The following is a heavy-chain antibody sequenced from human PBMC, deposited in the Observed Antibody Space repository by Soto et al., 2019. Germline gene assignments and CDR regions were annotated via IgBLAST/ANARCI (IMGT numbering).Heavy chain of an antibody. CDR2: ISAYNGNT. J-gene: IGHJ4*02. V-gene: IGHV1-18*01. CDR3: ARPGILTCTHTLDY. CDR1: GYTFTSYG. D-gene: IGHD3-9*01. Sequence: ASVKVSCKASGYTFTSYGISWVRQGAGQGLEWMGWISAYNGNTNYEEKLQGRVTMTTDTSTSTAYMELRSLRSDDTAVYYCARPGILTCTHTLDYWGQGTRGT.